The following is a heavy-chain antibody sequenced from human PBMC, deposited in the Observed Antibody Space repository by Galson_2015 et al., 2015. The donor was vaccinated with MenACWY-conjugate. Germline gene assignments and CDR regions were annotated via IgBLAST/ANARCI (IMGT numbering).Heavy chain of an antibody. CDR1: GYSFTSYW. CDR3: ARRKGYCGGDCYSSWYFEL. J-gene: IGHJ2*01. Sequence: QSGAEVKKPGESLKISCKGSGYSFTSYWIGRVRQMPGKGLEWMGIIYPGDSDTRYSPSFQGQVTISADKSISTAYLQWSSLKASDTAMYYCARRKGYCGGDCYSSWYFELWGRGTLFTVPS. V-gene: IGHV5-51*01. D-gene: IGHD2-21*02. CDR2: IYPGDSDT.